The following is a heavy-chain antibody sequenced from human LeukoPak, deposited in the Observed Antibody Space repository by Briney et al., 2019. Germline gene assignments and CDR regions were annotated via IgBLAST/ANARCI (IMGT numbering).Heavy chain of an antibody. CDR3: ARDRHYDFWSGYYSD. J-gene: IGHJ4*02. V-gene: IGHV3-7*01. D-gene: IGHD3-3*01. CDR2: IKQDGSEK. Sequence: GGSLRLSCAASGFTFSSYWMSWVRQAPGKGLEWVANIKQDGSEKYYVDSVKGRFTISRDNAKNSLYLQMNSLRAEDTAVYYCARDRHYDFWSGYYSDWGQGTLVTVSS. CDR1: GFTFSSYW.